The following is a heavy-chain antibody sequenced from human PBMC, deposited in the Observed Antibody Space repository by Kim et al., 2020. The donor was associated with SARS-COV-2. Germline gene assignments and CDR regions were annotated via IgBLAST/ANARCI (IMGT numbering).Heavy chain of an antibody. J-gene: IGHJ4*02. V-gene: IGHV4-30-2*01. CDR3: ARVFTYYFDY. Sequence: RPYYNPSLMSRVTISVDRSKNQFSLKLSAVTAADTAVYYCARVFTYYFDYWGQGTLVTVSS. D-gene: IGHD3-10*02. CDR2: RP.